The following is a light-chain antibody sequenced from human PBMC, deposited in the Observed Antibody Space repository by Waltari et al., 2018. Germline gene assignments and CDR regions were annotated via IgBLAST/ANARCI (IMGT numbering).Light chain of an antibody. J-gene: IGLJ1*01. V-gene: IGLV2-14*03. CDR1: SSDVGGYNY. Sequence: QSALTQPASVSGSPGQSITISCTGTSSDVGGYNYVSWYQQHPGKAPKLMIYDVSNRPFGVSNCFFCSMSGNTVSLTIFVLQAEDESDYYCSSYTSSSTPYVFGTGTKVTVL. CDR2: DVS. CDR3: SSYTSSSTPYV.